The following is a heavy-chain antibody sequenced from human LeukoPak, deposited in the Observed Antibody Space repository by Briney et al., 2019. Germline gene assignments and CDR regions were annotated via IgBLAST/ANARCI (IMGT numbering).Heavy chain of an antibody. CDR1: GFTFSSYA. J-gene: IGHJ4*02. V-gene: IGHV3-23*01. D-gene: IGHD1-26*01. CDR3: AREEGQVGAAPGFDY. CDR2: ISGSGGST. Sequence: GGSLRLSCAASGFTFSSYAMSWVRQAPGKGLEWVSAISGSGGSTYYADSVKGRFTISRDNSKNTLYLQMNSLRAEDTAVYYCAREEGQVGAAPGFDYGGQGTLVTVSS.